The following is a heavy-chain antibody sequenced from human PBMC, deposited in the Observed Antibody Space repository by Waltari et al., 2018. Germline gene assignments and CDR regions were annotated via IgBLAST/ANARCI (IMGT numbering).Heavy chain of an antibody. V-gene: IGHV4-61*02. D-gene: IGHD3-10*01. CDR3: AVGSGSYYKALDY. CDR1: GGSISSGSYY. J-gene: IGHJ4*02. CDR2: IYTSGST. Sequence: QVQLQESGPGLVKPSQTLSLTCTVPGGSISSGSYYWSWIRQPAGKGLEWIGRIYTSGSTNYNPSLKSRVTISVDTSKNQFSLKLSSVTAADTAVYYCAVGSGSYYKALDYWGQGTLVTVSS.